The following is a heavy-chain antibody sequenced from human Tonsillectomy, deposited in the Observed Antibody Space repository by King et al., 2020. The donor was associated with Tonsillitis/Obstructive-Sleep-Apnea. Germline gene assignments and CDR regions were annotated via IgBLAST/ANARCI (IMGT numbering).Heavy chain of an antibody. CDR2: IKHSGST. D-gene: IGHD2-2*02. Sequence: HVQLQQWGPGLLKPSETLSLTCAVYGGSFSGYYWSWIRQPPGKGLEWIGEIKHSGSTNYNPSLRSRVTISVDTSKNQFSLKLSSVTAADTAVYYCARGRSPRGYCSSASCYTNGVKTYYFDYWGQGTLVTVSS. CDR3: ARGRSPRGYCSSASCYTNGVKTYYFDY. J-gene: IGHJ4*02. V-gene: IGHV4-34*01. CDR1: GGSFSGYY.